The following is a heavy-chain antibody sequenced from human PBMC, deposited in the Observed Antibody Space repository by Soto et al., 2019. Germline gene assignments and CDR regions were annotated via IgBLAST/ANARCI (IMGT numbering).Heavy chain of an antibody. CDR1: GFTLSDHY. Sequence: PGGSLRLSCAGSGFTLSDHYIDWVRQAPGKGLEWVGRSRDKAQGYSTAYAASVKGRFTTSRDESKNSVYLQMNSLRAEDTAVYYCARERLRTGDYWGQGTLVTVSS. D-gene: IGHD3-3*01. V-gene: IGHV3-72*01. CDR2: SRDKAQGYST. J-gene: IGHJ4*02. CDR3: ARERLRTGDY.